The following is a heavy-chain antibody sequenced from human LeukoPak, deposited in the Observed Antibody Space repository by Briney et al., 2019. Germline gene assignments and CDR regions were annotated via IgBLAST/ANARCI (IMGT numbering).Heavy chain of an antibody. V-gene: IGHV3-30*03. D-gene: IGHD3-3*01. CDR1: GFTFSSYG. Sequence: PGGSLRLSCAASGFTFSSYGMHWVRQAPGKGLEWVAVISYDGSNKYYADSVKGRFTISRDNSRNTLYLQMNNLRVEDTAVYYCARGRGLGVVSPYFDYWGQGTLLTVSS. CDR2: ISYDGSNK. CDR3: ARGRGLGVVSPYFDY. J-gene: IGHJ4*02.